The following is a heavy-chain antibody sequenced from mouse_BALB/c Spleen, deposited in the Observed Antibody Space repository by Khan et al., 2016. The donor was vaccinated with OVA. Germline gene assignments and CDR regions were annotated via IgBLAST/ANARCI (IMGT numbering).Heavy chain of an antibody. J-gene: IGHJ4*01. V-gene: IGHV2-6*02. CDR3: ARWFDGYSSLYAMDY. CDR1: GFSLTTYG. Sequence: VQLVESGPGLVAPSQSLSITCTVSGFSLTTYGVHWVRQPPGKGLEWLVVIWSDGSTNYNSVLKSRLSISKENSTSQVFLKMNSLQTDDTAMYYCARWFDGYSSLYAMDYWGQGTSVTVSS. D-gene: IGHD2-3*01. CDR2: IWSDGST.